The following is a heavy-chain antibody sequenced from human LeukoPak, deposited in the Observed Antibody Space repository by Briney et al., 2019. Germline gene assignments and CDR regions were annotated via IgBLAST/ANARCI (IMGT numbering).Heavy chain of an antibody. CDR3: ARTLPYYYNYMDV. J-gene: IGHJ6*03. Sequence: SETLSLTCTVSGGSISSGSYYWSWIRQPAGKGLEWIGRIYTSGSTNHNPSLKSRVTISVDTSKNQFSLKLSSVTAADTAVYYCARTLPYYYNYMDVWGKGTTVTVSS. V-gene: IGHV4-61*02. CDR2: IYTSGST. CDR1: GGSISSGSYY.